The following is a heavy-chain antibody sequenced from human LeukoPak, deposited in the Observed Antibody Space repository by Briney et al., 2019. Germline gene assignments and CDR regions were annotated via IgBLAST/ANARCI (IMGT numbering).Heavy chain of an antibody. Sequence: GGSLRLSCAASGFTFSSYAMSWVRQAPGKGLECISGFSGSGGSTYYADFVKGRFTISRDNSKNTLYLQMNSLRAEDTALYYCARDTWGSGFDYWGQGTLVTVSS. D-gene: IGHD7-27*01. CDR3: ARDTWGSGFDY. J-gene: IGHJ4*02. CDR1: GFTFSSYA. CDR2: FSGSGGST. V-gene: IGHV3-23*01.